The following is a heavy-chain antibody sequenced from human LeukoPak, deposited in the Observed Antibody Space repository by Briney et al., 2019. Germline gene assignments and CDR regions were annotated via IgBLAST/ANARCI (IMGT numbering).Heavy chain of an antibody. D-gene: IGHD5-18*01. Sequence: PSETLSLTCAVYGGSFSGYYWSWIRQPPGKGLEWIGEINHSGSTNYNPSLKSRVTISVDTSKNPFSLKLSSVTAADTAVYYCATERGYSYGPFDYWGQGTLVTVSS. CDR3: ATERGYSYGPFDY. CDR2: INHSGST. J-gene: IGHJ4*02. CDR1: GGSFSGYY. V-gene: IGHV4-34*01.